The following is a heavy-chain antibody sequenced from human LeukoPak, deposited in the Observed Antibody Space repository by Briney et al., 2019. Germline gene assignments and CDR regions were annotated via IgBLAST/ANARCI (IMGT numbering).Heavy chain of an antibody. D-gene: IGHD3-22*01. Sequence: SETLSLTCTVSGGSISSSSYYWGWIRQPPGKGLKWIGSIYYSGSTYYNPSLKSRVTISVDTSKNQFSLKLSSVTAADTAVYYCARLLRPLDYYDSSGYYSFDYWGQGTLVTVSS. CDR1: GGSISSSSYY. J-gene: IGHJ4*02. CDR2: IYYSGST. CDR3: ARLLRPLDYYDSSGYYSFDY. V-gene: IGHV4-39*01.